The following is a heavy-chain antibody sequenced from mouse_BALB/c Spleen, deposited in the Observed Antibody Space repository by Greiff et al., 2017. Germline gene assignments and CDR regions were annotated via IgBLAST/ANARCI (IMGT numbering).Heavy chain of an antibody. Sequence: VHLVESGPGLVAPSQSLSITCTVSGFSLTDYGVSWIRQPPGKGLEWLGVIWGGGSTYYNSALKSRLSISKDNSKSQVFLKMNSLQTDDTAMYYCAKHTTVVATDYFDYWGQGTTLTVSS. J-gene: IGHJ2*01. CDR1: GFSLTDYG. CDR2: IWGGGST. CDR3: AKHTTVVATDYFDY. D-gene: IGHD1-1*01. V-gene: IGHV2-6-5*01.